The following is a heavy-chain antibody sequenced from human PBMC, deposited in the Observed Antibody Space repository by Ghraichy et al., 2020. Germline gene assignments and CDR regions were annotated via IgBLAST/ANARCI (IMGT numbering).Heavy chain of an antibody. J-gene: IGHJ6*03. CDR1: GYSISSGYY. D-gene: IGHD6-13*01. Sequence: SETLSLTCTVSGYSISSGYYWGWIRQPPGKGLEWIGSIYHSGTTYYNPSLKSRVTISVDTSKNQFSLRLNFVTAADTAVFYCARVSAADINYFYYYYYMDVWGKGTTVTVSS. CDR3: ARVSAADINYFYYYYYMDV. CDR2: IYHSGTT. V-gene: IGHV4-38-2*02.